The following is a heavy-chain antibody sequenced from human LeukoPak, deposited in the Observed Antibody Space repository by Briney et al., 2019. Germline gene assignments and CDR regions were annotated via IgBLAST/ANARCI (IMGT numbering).Heavy chain of an antibody. Sequence: SETLSLTCTVSGGSVNNYYWGWIRQPPGKGLEWIGSIYYSGSTYYNPSLKSRVTISVDTSKNQFSLKLSSVTAADTAVYYCARSYYYDSSGLYWGQGTLVTVSS. D-gene: IGHD3-22*01. CDR3: ARSYYYDSSGLY. V-gene: IGHV4-39*01. CDR1: GGSVNNYY. CDR2: IYYSGST. J-gene: IGHJ4*02.